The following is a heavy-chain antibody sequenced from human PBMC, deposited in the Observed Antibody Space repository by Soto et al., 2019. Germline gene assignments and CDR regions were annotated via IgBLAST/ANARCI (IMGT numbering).Heavy chain of an antibody. CDR2: LTGSGDGT. D-gene: IGHD6-19*01. J-gene: IGHJ4*02. V-gene: IGHV3-23*01. Sequence: EVQLLESGGGFIPSGGSLRLSCAASGFTFNNYAMSWVRQAPGKGLEWVSTLTGSGDGTYYADSVQGRFTVSRDNSKNTFYMQMNSLRAEDTATYYCAKDGEQWLVARGYFDSWGQGALVTVSS. CDR1: GFTFNNYA. CDR3: AKDGEQWLVARGYFDS.